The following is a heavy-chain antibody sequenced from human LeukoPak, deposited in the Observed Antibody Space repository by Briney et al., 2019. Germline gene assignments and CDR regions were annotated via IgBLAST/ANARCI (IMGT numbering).Heavy chain of an antibody. CDR3: AKEPRVATIEIFDY. V-gene: IGHV3-23*01. D-gene: IGHD5-12*01. Sequence: PGGSLRLSCAASGFTFSSYAMSWVRQAPGKGLEWVSSISGGGAVTYYADSVKGRFTISRDNSKNTVHLQMNSLRAEDTAVYYCAKEPRVATIEIFDYWGQGTLDTVSS. CDR1: GFTFSSYA. CDR2: ISGGGAVT. J-gene: IGHJ4*02.